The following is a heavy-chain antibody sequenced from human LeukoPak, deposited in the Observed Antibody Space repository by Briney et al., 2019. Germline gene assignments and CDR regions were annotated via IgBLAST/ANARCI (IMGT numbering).Heavy chain of an antibody. Sequence: PGGSLRLSCAASGFTFSSYGMHWVRQAPGKGLEWVAFIRYDGSNKYYADSVKGRFTISRDNSKNTLYLQMNSLRAEDTAVHYCAKDRLNYYGMDVWGQGTTVTVSS. CDR1: GFTFSSYG. CDR2: IRYDGSNK. CDR3: AKDRLNYYGMDV. V-gene: IGHV3-30*02. J-gene: IGHJ6*02.